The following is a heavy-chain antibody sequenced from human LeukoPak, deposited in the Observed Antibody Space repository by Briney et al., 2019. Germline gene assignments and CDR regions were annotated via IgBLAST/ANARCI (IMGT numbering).Heavy chain of an antibody. CDR2: IYHSGST. D-gene: IGHD6-13*01. Sequence: SETLSLTCTVSGYSISSGYYWGWIRQPPGQGLEWIGSIYHSGSTYYNPSLKSRVTISVDTSKNQFSLKLSSVTAADTAVYYCAREAAAGPVFDYWGQGTLVTVSS. CDR3: AREAAAGPVFDY. CDR1: GYSISSGYY. J-gene: IGHJ4*02. V-gene: IGHV4-38-2*02.